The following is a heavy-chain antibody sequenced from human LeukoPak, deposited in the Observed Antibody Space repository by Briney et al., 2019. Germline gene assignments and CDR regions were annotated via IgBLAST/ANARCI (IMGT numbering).Heavy chain of an antibody. J-gene: IGHJ6*02. V-gene: IGHV3-23*01. CDR2: ISGSGGST. CDR3: AKGLFHCSSTSCYVDYYYYGMDV. D-gene: IGHD2-2*01. CDR1: GFTFSSYA. Sequence: GGSLRLSCAASGFTFSSYAMSWVRQAPGKGLEWVSAISGSGGSTYYADSVKGRFTISRDNSKNTLYLQMNSLRAEDTAVYYRAKGLFHCSSTSCYVDYYYYGMDVWGQGTTVTVSS.